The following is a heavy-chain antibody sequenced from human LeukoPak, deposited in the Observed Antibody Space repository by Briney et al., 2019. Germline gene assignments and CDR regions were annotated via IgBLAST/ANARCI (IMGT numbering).Heavy chain of an antibody. CDR3: ARGQNDYVWGSYRPPHYFDY. CDR2: INHSGST. V-gene: IGHV4-34*01. D-gene: IGHD3-16*02. J-gene: IGHJ4*02. CDR1: GRSFSGYY. Sequence: SETLSLTCAVYGRSFSGYYWSWIRQPPGKGLEWIGEINHSGSTNYNPSLKSRVTISVDTSKNQFSLKLSSVTAADTAVYYCARGQNDYVWGSYRPPHYFDYWGQGTLVTVSS.